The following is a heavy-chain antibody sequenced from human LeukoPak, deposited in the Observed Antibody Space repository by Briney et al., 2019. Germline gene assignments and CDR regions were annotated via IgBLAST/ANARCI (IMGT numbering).Heavy chain of an antibody. CDR2: IYYSGST. J-gene: IGHJ4*02. CDR3: ARLPGIAAV. Sequence: SETLSLTCTVSGGSPSRYYWSWIRQPPGKRLEWLGYIYYSGSTTYNPSLKSRLTMSVDTSKNQISLKPISLTAADTAVYYCARLPGIAAVWGQGTLVTVSS. CDR1: GGSPSRYY. V-gene: IGHV4-59*08. D-gene: IGHD6-13*01.